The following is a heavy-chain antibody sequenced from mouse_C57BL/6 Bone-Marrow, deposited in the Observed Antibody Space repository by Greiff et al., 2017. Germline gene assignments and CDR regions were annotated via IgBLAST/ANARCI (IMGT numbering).Heavy chain of an antibody. CDR3: AIKAYYSNYGDY. J-gene: IGHJ2*01. V-gene: IGHV1-74*01. D-gene: IGHD2-5*01. CDR2: IHPSDSDT. Sequence: VQLQQPGAELVKPGASVKVSCKASGYTFTSYWMHWVKQRPGQGLEWIGRIHPSDSDTNYNQQFKGKATLTVDKSSSTAYMQLSSLTSEDSAVYYCAIKAYYSNYGDYWGQGTTLTVSS. CDR1: GYTFTSYW.